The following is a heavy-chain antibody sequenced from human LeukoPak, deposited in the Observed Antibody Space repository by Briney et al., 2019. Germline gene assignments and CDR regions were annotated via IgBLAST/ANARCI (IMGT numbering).Heavy chain of an antibody. CDR2: ISSSSSTI. D-gene: IGHD5-18*01. J-gene: IGHJ4*02. CDR1: GFTFSSYS. V-gene: IGHV3-48*01. CDR3: ARGPYSYGPYYFDY. Sequence: GGSLRLSCAASGFTFSSYSMNWVRQAPGKGLEWVSYISSSSSTIYYADSVKGRFTISRDNAKNSLYLQMNSLRAEDTAVYYCARGPYSYGPYYFDYWGQGTLVTVSS.